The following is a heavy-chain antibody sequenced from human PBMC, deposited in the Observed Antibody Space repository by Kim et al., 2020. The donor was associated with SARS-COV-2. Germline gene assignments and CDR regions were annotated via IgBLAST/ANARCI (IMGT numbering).Heavy chain of an antibody. J-gene: IGHJ4*02. V-gene: IGHV3-74*01. CDR3: TSIFEY. CDR2: AGGSR. D-gene: IGHD3-3*02. Sequence: AGGSRYYAGSVKSRSTASRDNAKSMVYLQMNSLGVDDTAIYYCTSIFEYWGQGALVTVSS.